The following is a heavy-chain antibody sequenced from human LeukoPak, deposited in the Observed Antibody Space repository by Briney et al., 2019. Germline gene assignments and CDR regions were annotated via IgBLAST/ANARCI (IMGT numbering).Heavy chain of an antibody. Sequence: GGSLRLSCAASGFTFSSYSMNWVRQAPGKGLEWVSVISGSSDNTYYADSVKGRFTISRDNSKNTLYLQMNSLRVEDTAVYYCGKNRYSGSLSPFDIWGQGTMVTVSS. V-gene: IGHV3-23*01. CDR1: GFTFSSYS. CDR2: ISGSSDNT. J-gene: IGHJ3*02. D-gene: IGHD1-26*01. CDR3: GKNRYSGSLSPFDI.